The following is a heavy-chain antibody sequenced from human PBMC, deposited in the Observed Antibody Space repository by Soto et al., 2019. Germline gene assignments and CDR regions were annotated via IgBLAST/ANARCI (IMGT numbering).Heavy chain of an antibody. CDR1: GGSISSYY. Sequence: PSETLSLTCTVSGGSISSYYWSWIRQPPGKGLEWIGYIYYSGSTNYNPSPKSRVTISVDTSKNQFSLKLSSVTAADTAVYYCARGPIAAAGTLFDYWGQGTLVTVSS. CDR3: ARGPIAAAGTLFDY. V-gene: IGHV4-59*01. CDR2: IYYSGST. J-gene: IGHJ4*02. D-gene: IGHD6-13*01.